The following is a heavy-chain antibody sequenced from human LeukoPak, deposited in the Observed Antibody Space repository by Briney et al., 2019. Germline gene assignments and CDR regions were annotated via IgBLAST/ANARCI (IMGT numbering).Heavy chain of an antibody. CDR3: ASEGGEYYYDSSGYSIRAFDI. V-gene: IGHV3-30*04. D-gene: IGHD3-22*01. CDR2: ISYDGSNK. Sequence: GGSLRLSCAASGFPFSSYVMNWVRQAPGKGLEWVAVISYDGSNKYYADSVKGRFTISRDNAKNSLYLQMNSLRAEDTAVYYCASEGGEYYYDSSGYSIRAFDIWGQGTMVTVPS. CDR1: GFPFSSYV. J-gene: IGHJ3*02.